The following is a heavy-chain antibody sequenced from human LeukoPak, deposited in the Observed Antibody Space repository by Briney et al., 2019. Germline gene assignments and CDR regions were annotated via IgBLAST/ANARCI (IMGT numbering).Heavy chain of an antibody. J-gene: IGHJ4*02. CDR1: GSPVSGHY. Sequence: GGSLRLSCAASGSPVSGHYMSWVRQAPGKGLEWVSVIYSGGTTYYADSVEGRFTISRDDSKNTLYLQMNSLRAEDTAVYYCARMLISSGYYVDSWGQGTLVTVSS. CDR2: IYSGGTT. CDR3: ARMLISSGYYVDS. D-gene: IGHD3-22*01. V-gene: IGHV3-53*01.